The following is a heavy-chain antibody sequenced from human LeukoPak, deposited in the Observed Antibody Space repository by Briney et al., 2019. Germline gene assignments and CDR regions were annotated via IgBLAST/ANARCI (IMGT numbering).Heavy chain of an antibody. Sequence: GGSLRLSCAASGFTFSSYNMNWVRQAPGKGLEWVSSISSSISYIYYADSVKGRFTISRDNSKNTLYLQMNSLRAEDTAVYYCARGGGVVALQRWGQGTLVTVSS. CDR3: ARGGGVVALQR. CDR2: ISSSISYI. CDR1: GFTFSSYN. V-gene: IGHV3-21*01. D-gene: IGHD3-22*01. J-gene: IGHJ1*01.